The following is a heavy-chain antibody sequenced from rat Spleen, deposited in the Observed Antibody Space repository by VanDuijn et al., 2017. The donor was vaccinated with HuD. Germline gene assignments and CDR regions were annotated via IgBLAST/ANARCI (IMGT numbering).Heavy chain of an antibody. CDR3: ARHYVPPYYVMDA. J-gene: IGHJ4*01. V-gene: IGHV5S23*01. Sequence: EVQLVESGGGLIQPGRSLKLSCVASGFTFSKYGMAWVRQAPTKGLEWVASINTDGSRTYYPDSVRGRFTISRDNAKSTPYLKMDSLRSEDTATYYCARHYVPPYYVMDAWGQGASVTVSS. D-gene: IGHD1-6*01. CDR2: INTDGSRT. CDR1: GFTFSKYG.